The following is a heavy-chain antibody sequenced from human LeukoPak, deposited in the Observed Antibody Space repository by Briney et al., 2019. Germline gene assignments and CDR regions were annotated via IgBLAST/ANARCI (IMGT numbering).Heavy chain of an antibody. CDR3: ARGQRGVGYYFDY. V-gene: IGHV3-53*01. CDR1: GFTFSINY. CDR2: IYSGGST. D-gene: IGHD3-10*01. Sequence: GGSLRLSCAASGFTFSINYMSWVRQAPGKGLEWVSVIYSGGSTYYSDSVKGRFTISRDNSKNTLYLQMNSLRAEDTAVYYCARGQRGVGYYFDYWGQGTLVTVSS. J-gene: IGHJ4*02.